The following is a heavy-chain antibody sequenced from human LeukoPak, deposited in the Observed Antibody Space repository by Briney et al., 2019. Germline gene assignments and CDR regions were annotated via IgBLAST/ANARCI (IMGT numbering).Heavy chain of an antibody. CDR3: ARRQEYGYHRAQFEY. J-gene: IGHJ4*02. V-gene: IGHV5-51*01. CDR2: IYPSDSDT. CDR1: GYSFTSYW. D-gene: IGHD2-2*01. Sequence: GESLKISCKGSGYSFTSYWIGWVRQMPGKGLEWMGIIYPSDSDTRYSPSFQGQVTISADKSISTAYLQWSSLKASDTAMYYCARRQEYGYHRAQFEYWGQGTLVTVSS.